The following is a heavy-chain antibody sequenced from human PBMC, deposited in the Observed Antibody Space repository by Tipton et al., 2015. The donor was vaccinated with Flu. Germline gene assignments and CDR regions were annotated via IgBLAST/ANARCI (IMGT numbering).Heavy chain of an antibody. CDR3: ARGERYTHGLITFYYYYDMVV. D-gene: IGHD5-18*01. CDR2: VNNLGAT. CDR1: AYSITSDSF. J-gene: IGHJ6*02. Sequence: GLVKPSETLSLTCDVSAYSITSDSFWGWIRQPPGKGLEWIGTVNNLGATYYNPSLRSRVTASVDTSKKKIYLTLDSLTAADTAVYYCARGERYTHGLITFYYYYDMVVWGQWITVIVSS. V-gene: IGHV4-38-2*01.